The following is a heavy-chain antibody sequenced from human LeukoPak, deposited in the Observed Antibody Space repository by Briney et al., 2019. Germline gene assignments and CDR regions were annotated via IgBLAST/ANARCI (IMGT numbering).Heavy chain of an antibody. CDR1: GYTFTGYY. D-gene: IGHD3-10*01. J-gene: IGHJ4*02. CDR2: INPNSGGT. CDR3: ARDLWFGELFIPFDY. V-gene: IGHV1-2*06. Sequence: GASVKVSCKASGYTFTGYYMHWVRQAPGQGLEWMGRINPNSGGTNYAQKFQGRVTMTRDTSISTAYMELSRLRSDDTAVYYCARDLWFGELFIPFDYWGQGTLVTVSS.